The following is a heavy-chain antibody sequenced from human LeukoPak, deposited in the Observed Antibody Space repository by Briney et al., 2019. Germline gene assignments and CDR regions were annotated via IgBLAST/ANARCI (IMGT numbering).Heavy chain of an antibody. D-gene: IGHD1-7*01. CDR1: GGSISSYY. CDR2: IYTSGST. Sequence: SETLSLTCTVSGGSISSYYWSWIRQPAGQGLEWIGRIYTSGSTNYNPSLKSRVTMSVDTSKNQFSLKLSSVTAADTAVYYCARGRGKLELRFNWFDPWGQGTLVTVSS. J-gene: IGHJ5*02. V-gene: IGHV4-4*07. CDR3: ARGRGKLELRFNWFDP.